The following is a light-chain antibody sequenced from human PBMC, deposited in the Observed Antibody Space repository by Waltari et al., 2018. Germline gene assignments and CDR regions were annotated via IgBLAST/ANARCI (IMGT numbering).Light chain of an antibody. CDR1: DIGSES. V-gene: IGLV3-21*04. J-gene: IGLJ1*01. CDR2: DDD. Sequence: SYVLSQAPSVSVAPGETATITCGGNDIGSESVHWYQQRAGQAPVLVMYDDDDRPPGTSARFAGASSGDTATLTVSWVEAGDEADYYCQVWDRRGGHDAFGPGTRVTVL. CDR3: QVWDRRGGHDA.